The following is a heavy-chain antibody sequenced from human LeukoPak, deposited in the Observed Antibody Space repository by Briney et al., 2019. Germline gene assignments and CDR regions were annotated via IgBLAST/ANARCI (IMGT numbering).Heavy chain of an antibody. Sequence: PSETLSLTCAVYGGSFSGYYWGWIRQPPGKGLEWIGEINHSGSTNYNPSLKSRVTISVDTSKNQFSLKLSSVTAADTAVYYCASSAIAAAAPFDPWGQGTLVTVSS. V-gene: IGHV4-34*01. CDR2: INHSGST. D-gene: IGHD6-13*01. CDR3: ASSAIAAAAPFDP. J-gene: IGHJ5*02. CDR1: GGSFSGYY.